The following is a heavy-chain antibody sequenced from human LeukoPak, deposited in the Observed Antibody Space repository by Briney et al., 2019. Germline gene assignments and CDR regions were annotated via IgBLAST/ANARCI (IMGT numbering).Heavy chain of an antibody. CDR2: ISGSGGST. CDR3: AKDTRGTTTVTTLS. Sequence: QPGGSLRLSCAASGFTVSSNYMSWVRQAPGKGLEWVSAISGSGGSTYYADSVKGRFTISRDNSKNTLYLQMNSLRAEDTAVYYCAKDTRGTTTVTTLSWGQGTLVTVSS. J-gene: IGHJ5*02. V-gene: IGHV3-23*01. CDR1: GFTVSSNY. D-gene: IGHD4-17*01.